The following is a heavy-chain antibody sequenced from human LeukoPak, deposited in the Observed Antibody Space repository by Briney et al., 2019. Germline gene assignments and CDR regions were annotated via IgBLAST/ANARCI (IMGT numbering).Heavy chain of an antibody. J-gene: IGHJ5*02. Sequence: SETLSLTCTVSGGSISSGGYYWSWIRQHPGKGLEWLGYIYYSGSTYYNPSLKSRVTISVDTSENQFSLKLSSVTAADTAVYYCAREDFDGSGSSPPWGQGTLVTVSS. CDR1: GGSISSGGYY. CDR3: AREDFDGSGSSPP. V-gene: IGHV4-31*03. CDR2: IYYSGST. D-gene: IGHD3-10*01.